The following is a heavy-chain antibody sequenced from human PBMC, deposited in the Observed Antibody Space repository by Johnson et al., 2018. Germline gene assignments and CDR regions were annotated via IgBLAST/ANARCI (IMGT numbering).Heavy chain of an antibody. V-gene: IGHV4-59*12. J-gene: IGHJ3*02. D-gene: IGHD2-8*01. CDR1: GGSISPYY. CDR3: AGLYGGKRSAIAFDI. CDR2: IIHSGST. Sequence: QVQLQESGPGLVKPSETLSLTCTVSGGSISPYYWTWIRQPPGKGLEWIGEIIHSGSTNYNPSLKSRVTISVDTSKNQFSLKLCSVTAADTAVYYCAGLYGGKRSAIAFDIWGQGTMVIVSS.